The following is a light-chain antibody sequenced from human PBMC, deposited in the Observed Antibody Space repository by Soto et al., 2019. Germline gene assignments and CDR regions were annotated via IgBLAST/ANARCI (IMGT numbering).Light chain of an antibody. Sequence: DIQMTMSPYPVTASEGDRVALTCRASQGISSWLAWYQQKPGKASKLLIYAASSLQSGVPSRFSGSGSGTDFTLIICSLPPDDFATYYCRQANSFPITFGGGTKVDIK. CDR1: QGISSW. CDR3: RQANSFPIT. CDR2: AAS. J-gene: IGKJ4*01. V-gene: IGKV1-12*01.